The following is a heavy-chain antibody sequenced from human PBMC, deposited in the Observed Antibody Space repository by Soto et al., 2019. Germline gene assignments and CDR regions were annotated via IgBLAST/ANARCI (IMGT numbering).Heavy chain of an antibody. J-gene: IGHJ4*02. Sequence: ASVKVSCKAFGYTFTSYDINLVRQATGQGLEWVGWMNPNSGDTGYAQNFQGRVTMTEDTSTDTAYMELSSLRSEDTAVYYCATDLHLGELSSYPPFDYWGQGALVTVS. CDR2: MNPNSGDT. CDR1: GYTFTSYD. CDR3: ATDLHLGELSSYPPFDY. V-gene: IGHV1-8*01. D-gene: IGHD3-16*02.